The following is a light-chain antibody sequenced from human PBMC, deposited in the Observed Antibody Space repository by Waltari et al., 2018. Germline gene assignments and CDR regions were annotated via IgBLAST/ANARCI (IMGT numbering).Light chain of an antibody. CDR3: SSYAGSNNVV. J-gene: IGLJ2*01. CDR2: EVS. Sequence: QSALTQPPSASGSPGQSVTISCTGTSSDVGGSNYVSWYQQHPDTAPKLMSYEVSTRPSGVPDRFSGSKSDHTASLTVSGLQTDDEAYYYCSSYAGSNNVVFGGGTKLTVL. V-gene: IGLV2-8*01. CDR1: SSDVGGSNY.